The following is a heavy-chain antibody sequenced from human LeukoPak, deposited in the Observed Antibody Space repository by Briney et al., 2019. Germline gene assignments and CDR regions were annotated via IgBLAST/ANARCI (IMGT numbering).Heavy chain of an antibody. CDR1: GYTFISYG. CDR3: ARAGYCSGDSCYYYYGMDV. J-gene: IGHJ6*02. D-gene: IGHD2-15*01. CDR2: ISAYNGNT. Sequence: GASVKVSCKASGYTFISYGLSWVRQAPGQGLEWMGWISAYNGNTNYAQNVQGRVTMTTDTSTSTAYMELRSLRSDDTAVYYCARAGYCSGDSCYYYYGMDVWGQGTTVTVSS. V-gene: IGHV1-18*01.